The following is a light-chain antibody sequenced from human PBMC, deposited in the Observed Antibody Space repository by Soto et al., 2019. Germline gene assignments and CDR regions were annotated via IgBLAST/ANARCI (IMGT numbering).Light chain of an antibody. Sequence: ALTQPASVSGSPGQSITISCTGTSSDVGGYTYVSWYQQHPGKAPKLMIYEVSNRPSGVSNRFSGSKSGNTASLTISGLQAEDEADYYCTSYTTSSTYVFGTGTKVTVL. CDR2: EVS. V-gene: IGLV2-14*01. CDR1: SSDVGGYTY. J-gene: IGLJ1*01. CDR3: TSYTTSSTYV.